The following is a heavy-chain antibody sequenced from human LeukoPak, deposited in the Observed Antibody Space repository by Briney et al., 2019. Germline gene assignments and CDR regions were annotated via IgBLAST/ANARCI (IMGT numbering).Heavy chain of an antibody. D-gene: IGHD2-2*01. CDR1: GDSISSSYY. CDR3: ARESVGYCSGSNCQNWFDP. Sequence: SETLSLTCTVSGDSISSSYYWHWIRQPPGKGLEWIGYVYYSGSTKYNPSLKSRVTISVDTSNNQFSLKLTSVTAADTAVYYCARESVGYCSGSNCQNWFDPWGQGTLVTVSS. V-gene: IGHV4-59*01. J-gene: IGHJ5*02. CDR2: VYYSGST.